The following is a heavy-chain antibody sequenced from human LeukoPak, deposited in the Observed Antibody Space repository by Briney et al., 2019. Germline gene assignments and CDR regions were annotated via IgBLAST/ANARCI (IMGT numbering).Heavy chain of an antibody. V-gene: IGHV4-34*01. CDR1: GGSFSGYY. CDR3: ARCVRHGHNSREHFFRYLTQKKYYMAV. D-gene: IGHD1-1*01. CDR2: INHSGST. Sequence: SSETLSLTCAVYGGSFSGYYWSWIRQPPGKGLEWIGEINHSGSTNYNLPLKSRVTMSIDTSKNQFSLKLSSVTAADTAVYYCARCVRHGHNSREHFFRYLTQKKYYMAVWRKGTTLTLSS. J-gene: IGHJ6*03.